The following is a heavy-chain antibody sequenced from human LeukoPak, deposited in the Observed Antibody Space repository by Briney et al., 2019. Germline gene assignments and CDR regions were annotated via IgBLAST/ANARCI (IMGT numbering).Heavy chain of an antibody. J-gene: IGHJ3*02. CDR3: ARDPLSTNDFDI. D-gene: IGHD1-1*01. Sequence: SETLSLTCTVSGASITNSYWNWIRQSPGKGLEWIGYINYSGSTNYNPSLKSRVTISVDTSKNQFSLKLSSVTAAGTAVYFCARDPLSTNDFDIWGQGTMVTVSS. CDR2: INYSGST. CDR1: GASITNSY. V-gene: IGHV4-59*01.